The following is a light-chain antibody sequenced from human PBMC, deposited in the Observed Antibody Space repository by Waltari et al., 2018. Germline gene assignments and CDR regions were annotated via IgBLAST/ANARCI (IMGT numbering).Light chain of an antibody. V-gene: IGLV1-51*01. J-gene: IGLJ2*01. Sequence: QSVLTQPPSVSAAPGQKVTISCSGSSSNIGNYFASWYLQPPRATPKLLIYDNNKRPSGIPDRFSAAKSGTSATLDITGIQIGDEADYYCATWDNSLTAVVFGGGTKLTVL. CDR2: DNN. CDR3: ATWDNSLTAVV. CDR1: SSNIGNYF.